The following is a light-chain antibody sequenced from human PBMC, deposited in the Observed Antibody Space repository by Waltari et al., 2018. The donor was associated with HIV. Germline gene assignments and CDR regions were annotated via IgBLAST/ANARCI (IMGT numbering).Light chain of an antibody. CDR2: QNT. CDR3: QAWDSSTNVV. V-gene: IGLV3-1*01. Sequence: SYELTQPPSVSVSPGQTASITCSGDKLGDRYACWYQQRPGQSPALVIEQNTKRPAGIPERFSGSTSGNTATLTISGTQAVDEADYYCQAWDSSTNVVFGGGTKLTVL. CDR1: KLGDRY. J-gene: IGLJ2*01.